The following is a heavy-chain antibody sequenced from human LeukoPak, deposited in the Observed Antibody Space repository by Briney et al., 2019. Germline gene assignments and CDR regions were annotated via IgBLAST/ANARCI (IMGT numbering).Heavy chain of an antibody. V-gene: IGHV4-39*01. CDR1: GGSISSSSYY. D-gene: IGHD3-3*01. CDR3: ARHPQRITIFGVVTDPHFDY. J-gene: IGHJ4*02. Sequence: SETLSLTCTVSGGSISSSSYYWGWIRQPPGKGLEWIGSIYYSGSTYYNPSLKSRVTISVDTSKNQFSLKLSSVTAADTAVYYCARHPQRITIFGVVTDPHFDYWGQGTLVTVSS. CDR2: IYYSGST.